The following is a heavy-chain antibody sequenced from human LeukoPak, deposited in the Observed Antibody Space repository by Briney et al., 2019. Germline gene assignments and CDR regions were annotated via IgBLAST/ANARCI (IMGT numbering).Heavy chain of an antibody. CDR3: ARDDLRLVRRLGGTTEYYYYYYYMDV. CDR2: TYYRSKWYN. V-gene: IGHV6-1*01. D-gene: IGHD4-17*01. Sequence: SQTLSLTCAISGDSVSSNSAAWNWIRQSPSRGLEWLGRTYYRSKWYNDYAVSVKSRITIKPDTSKNQFSLQLNSVTPEDTAVYFCARDDLRLVRRLGGTTEYYYYYYYMDVWGKGTTVTVSS. J-gene: IGHJ6*03. CDR1: GDSVSSNSAA.